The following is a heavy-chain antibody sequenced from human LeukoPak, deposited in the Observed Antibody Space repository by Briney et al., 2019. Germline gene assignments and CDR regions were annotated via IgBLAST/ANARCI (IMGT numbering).Heavy chain of an antibody. V-gene: IGHV3-23*01. CDR2: ISGGGGNT. CDR1: GFTFSSYG. J-gene: IGHJ5*02. CDR3: AKTGYSSSWTNWFDP. Sequence: PGGSLRLSCAASGFTFSSYGMSWVRQAPGKGLEWVSSISGGGGNTYYAGSVKGRFTISRDNSKNTLYLQMNSLRAEDTAVYYCAKTGYSSSWTNWFDPWGQGTLVTVSS. D-gene: IGHD6-13*01.